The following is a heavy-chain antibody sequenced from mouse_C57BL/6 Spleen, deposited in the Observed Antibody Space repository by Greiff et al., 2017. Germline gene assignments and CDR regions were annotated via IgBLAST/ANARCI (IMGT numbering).Heavy chain of an antibody. J-gene: IGHJ2*01. CDR2: IYPGDGDT. CDR1: GYAFSSSW. CDR3: ARCDCCSFCFDY. Sequence: VQLVESGPELVKPGASVKISCKASGYAFSSSWMNWVKQRPGKGLEWIGRIYPGDGDTNYNEKFKGKAPLTADKSSSTAYMHLSSLTSEDSAVYFCARCDCCSFCFDYGGQGTTLTVSS. V-gene: IGHV1-82*01. D-gene: IGHD2-4*01.